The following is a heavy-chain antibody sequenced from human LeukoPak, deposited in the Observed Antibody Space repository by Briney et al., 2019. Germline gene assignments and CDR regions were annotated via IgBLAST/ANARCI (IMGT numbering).Heavy chain of an antibody. CDR3: ARDPGGYSGYGQGFDY. V-gene: IGHV4-59*01. CDR1: GGSISSYY. D-gene: IGHD5-12*01. J-gene: IGHJ4*02. CDR2: IYYSGST. Sequence: SETLSLTCIVSGGSISSYYWSWIRQPPGKGLEWIGYIYYSGSTNYNPSLKSRVTISVDTSKNQFSLKLSSVTAADTAVYYCARDPGGYSGYGQGFDYWGQRTLVTVSS.